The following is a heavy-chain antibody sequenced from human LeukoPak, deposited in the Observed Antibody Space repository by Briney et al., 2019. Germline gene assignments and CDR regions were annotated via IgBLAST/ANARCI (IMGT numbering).Heavy chain of an antibody. V-gene: IGHV3-7*01. CDR3: ARDEGSGSYYARAHAVADY. J-gene: IGHJ4*02. CDR2: IKKDGSEK. D-gene: IGHD3-10*01. CDR1: GFTFSSYW. Sequence: GGSLRLSCAASGFTFSSYWMSWVRQAPGKGLEWVANIKKDGSEKYYVDSVKGRFTISRDNAKNSLYLQMNSLRAEDTAVYYCARDEGSGSYYARAHAVADYWGQGTLVTVSS.